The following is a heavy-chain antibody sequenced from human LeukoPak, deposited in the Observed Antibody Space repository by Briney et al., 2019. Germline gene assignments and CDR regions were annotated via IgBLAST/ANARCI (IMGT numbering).Heavy chain of an antibody. CDR3: ASSPTLYCSGGTCHGGPFEY. J-gene: IGHJ4*02. V-gene: IGHV3-48*03. CDR2: ISSSGSTI. CDR1: GFTFSSYE. Sequence: GGSLRLSCAASGFTFSSYEMNWVRQAPGKGLEWVSYISSSGSTIYYADSVKGRFTISRDNAKNTLNLQMNSLRAEDTAVYYCASSPTLYCSGGTCHGGPFEYWGQGTLVTVSS. D-gene: IGHD2-15*01.